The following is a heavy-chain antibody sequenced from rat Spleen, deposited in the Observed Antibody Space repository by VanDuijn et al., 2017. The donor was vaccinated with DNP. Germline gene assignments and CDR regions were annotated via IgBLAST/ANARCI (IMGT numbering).Heavy chain of an antibody. J-gene: IGHJ1*01. CDR2: ISSSGSST. D-gene: IGHD1-12*02. Sequence: EVQLVESGGGLVQSGRSLKLSCAASKFAFSNYGMAWVRQAPKKGLEWVAAISSSGSSTYYPDSVKGRFTISRDNAKSTLYLQMNSLRSEDMATYYCVSPAYYAGSYPFFWGPGTMVTVSS. CDR3: VSPAYYAGSYPFF. CDR1: KFAFSNYG. V-gene: IGHV5-7*01.